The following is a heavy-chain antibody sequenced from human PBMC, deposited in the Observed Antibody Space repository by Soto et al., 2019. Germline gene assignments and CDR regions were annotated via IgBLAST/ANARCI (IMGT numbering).Heavy chain of an antibody. CDR3: TSLYYGH. Sequence: GGSLRLSCAASESTFANAWISWVRQAPGKGLEWVGRIKSKADGGTTDYAAPVKGRFTISRDESQNTLYLQMNSLKTEDTAVYYCTSLYYGHWGQGTMVTVYS. J-gene: IGHJ4*02. CDR1: ESTFANAW. V-gene: IGHV3-15*01. D-gene: IGHD4-17*01. CDR2: IKSKADGGTT.